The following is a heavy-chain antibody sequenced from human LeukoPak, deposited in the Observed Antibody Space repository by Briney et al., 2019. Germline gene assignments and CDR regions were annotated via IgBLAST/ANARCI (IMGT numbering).Heavy chain of an antibody. J-gene: IGHJ4*02. V-gene: IGHV4-34*01. D-gene: IGHD3-16*01. CDR1: GGSFSGYY. CDR3: ARGGGIAY. Sequence: SETLSLTCAVYGGSFSGYYWSWIRQPPGKGLEWIGEINHSGSTNYNPSLKSRVTISVDTSKNQFSLKLSSVTAADTAVYYCARGGGIAYWGQGTLVTVSS. CDR2: INHSGST.